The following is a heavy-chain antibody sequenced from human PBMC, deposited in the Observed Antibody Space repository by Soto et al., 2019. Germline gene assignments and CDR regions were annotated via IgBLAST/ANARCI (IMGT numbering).Heavy chain of an antibody. J-gene: IGHJ6*03. CDR1: GFTFSNYW. CDR2: INSDGSVS. CDR3: ARGDCVGGSCYSPACSFYYYMAV. V-gene: IGHV3-74*01. D-gene: IGHD2-15*01. Sequence: EVKLVESGGGLVQPGGSLRLSCAASGFTFSNYWMYWVRQAPGQGLVWVSRINSDGSVSRYADSVKGRLTISRDNVKNTLYLQMNSLRVEDTAVYYCARGDCVGGSCYSPACSFYYYMAVWGKGTTVTVFS.